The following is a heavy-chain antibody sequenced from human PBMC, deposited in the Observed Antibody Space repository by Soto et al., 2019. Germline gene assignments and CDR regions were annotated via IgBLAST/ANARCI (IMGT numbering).Heavy chain of an antibody. Sequence: LSLTCAASGFTFSSYGMHWVRQAPGKGLEWVAVIWYDGSNKYYADSVKGRFTISRDNSKNTLYLQMNSLRAEDTAVYYCARDETIRMDCSSTSCTRMYYYYGMDVWGQGTTVTVSS. D-gene: IGHD2-2*01. CDR2: IWYDGSNK. CDR3: ARDETIRMDCSSTSCTRMYYYYGMDV. V-gene: IGHV3-33*01. J-gene: IGHJ6*02. CDR1: GFTFSSYG.